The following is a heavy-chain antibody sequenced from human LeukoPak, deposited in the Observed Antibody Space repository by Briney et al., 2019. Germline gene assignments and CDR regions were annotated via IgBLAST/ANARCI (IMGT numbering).Heavy chain of an antibody. D-gene: IGHD1-26*01. Sequence: PGRSLRLSCAASGFTFSSYGMHWVRQAPGKGLEWVAVISYDGSNKYYADSVKGRFTISRDNSKNTLYLQMNSLRAEDTAVYYCAKVAVGATDGGYWGQGTLVTVSS. CDR1: GFTFSSYG. V-gene: IGHV3-30*18. CDR2: ISYDGSNK. J-gene: IGHJ4*02. CDR3: AKVAVGATDGGY.